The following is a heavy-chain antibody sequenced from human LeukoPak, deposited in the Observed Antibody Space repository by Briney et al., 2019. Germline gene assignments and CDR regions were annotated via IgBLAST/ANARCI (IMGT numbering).Heavy chain of an antibody. J-gene: IGHJ5*02. CDR1: GHTFTSYY. D-gene: IGHD3-10*01. CDR3: ARSITYYGSGSKNWFDP. Sequence: ASVKVSCKASGHTFTSYYMHWVRQAPGQGLEWMGIINPSGGSTSYAQKFQGRVTMTRDASTSTVYMELSSLRSEDTAVYYCARSITYYGSGSKNWFDPWGQGTLVTVSS. CDR2: INPSGGST. V-gene: IGHV1-46*01.